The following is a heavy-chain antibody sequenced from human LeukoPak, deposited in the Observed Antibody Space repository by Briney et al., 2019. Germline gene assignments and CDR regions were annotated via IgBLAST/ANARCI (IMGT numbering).Heavy chain of an antibody. CDR1: GGSISSGGYY. J-gene: IGHJ4*02. Sequence: SQTLSLTCTVSGGSISSGGYYWSWIRQPPGKGLKWIGYIYHSGSTYYNPSLKSRVTISVDRSKNQFSLKLSSVTAADTAVYYCARLAWGRLDYWGQGTLVTVSS. CDR2: IYHSGST. V-gene: IGHV4-30-2*01. D-gene: IGHD7-27*01. CDR3: ARLAWGRLDY.